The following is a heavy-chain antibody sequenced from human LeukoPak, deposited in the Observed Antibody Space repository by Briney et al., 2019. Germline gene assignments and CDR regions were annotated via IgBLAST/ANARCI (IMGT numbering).Heavy chain of an antibody. CDR2: ISGFNENT. CDR1: AYTFSTYG. J-gene: IGHJ4*02. D-gene: IGHD2-8*02. CDR3: ARLVVQGFSYFDY. Sequence: GASVKVSCKAPAYTFSTYGMSWVRQAPGQGLEWMGWISGFNENTNFAQRFQDRVTLTRDTSTSTAYMELRNLRSDDTAVYYCARLVVQGFSYFDYWGQGTLVTVSS. V-gene: IGHV1-18*01.